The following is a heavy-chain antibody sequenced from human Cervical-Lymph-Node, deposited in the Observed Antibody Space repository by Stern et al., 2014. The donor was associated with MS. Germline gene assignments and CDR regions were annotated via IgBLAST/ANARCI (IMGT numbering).Heavy chain of an antibody. CDR3: AREGADNDAFDV. CDR2: IIPIFGTA. V-gene: IGHV1-69*01. J-gene: IGHJ3*01. Sequence: MQLVESGAEVKKPGSSVKVSCKASGGTFSSYAISWVRQAPGQGLEWMGGIIPIFGTANYAQKFQGRVTITADESTSTAYMELSSLRSEDTAVFFCAREGADNDAFDVWGQGTMVTVSS. CDR1: GGTFSSYA. D-gene: IGHD1-26*01.